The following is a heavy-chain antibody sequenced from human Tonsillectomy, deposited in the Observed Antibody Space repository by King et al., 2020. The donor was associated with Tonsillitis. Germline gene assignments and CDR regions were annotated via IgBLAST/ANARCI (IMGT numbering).Heavy chain of an antibody. V-gene: IGHV4-34*01. J-gene: IGHJ5*02. Sequence: VQLQQWGAGLLKPSETLSLTCVVYGEPFNGYFWSWVRQSPGKGLEWIGDIYHRGVTTYNPSLRGRLAMSVDTSKNHFSLKLNSVTAADTAVYYCAGQWLAEVWFGPWGQGTPVTVSS. CDR3: AGQWLAEVWFGP. D-gene: IGHD6-19*01. CDR1: GEPFNGYF. CDR2: IYHRGVT.